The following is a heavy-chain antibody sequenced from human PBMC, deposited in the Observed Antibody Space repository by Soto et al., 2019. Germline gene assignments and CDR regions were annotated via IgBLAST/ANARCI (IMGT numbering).Heavy chain of an antibody. D-gene: IGHD3-3*01. J-gene: IGHJ5*02. CDR3: SHISNFYQDHWFHR. Sequence: QITWKESGPTLVKPTQTLTLTFTFSGFSLTTRSVAVCWYRHPPGTSLDCVALIYWEDDKRYSPSLQSTLSITKDTSKNREVMTMTNVNTVDTATDYCSHISNFYQDHWFHRWCQCTLVSVSS. CDR1: GFSLTTRSVA. CDR2: IYWEDDK. V-gene: IGHV2-5*02.